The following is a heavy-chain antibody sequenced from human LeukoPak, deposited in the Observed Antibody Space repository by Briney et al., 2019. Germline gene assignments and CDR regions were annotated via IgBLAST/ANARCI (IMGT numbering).Heavy chain of an antibody. CDR3: AKPSYGGGNGLWDLDFDY. CDR2: ISGYNGNT. Sequence: ASVKVSCKASGYTFTSYGISWVRQAPGQGLEWMGWISGYNGNTKYAQKLQGRVTMTTDTSTTTAYMELRSLRSDDTAVYYCAKPSYGGGNGLWDLDFDYWGQGTLVTVSS. V-gene: IGHV1-18*01. D-gene: IGHD2-21*01. J-gene: IGHJ4*02. CDR1: GYTFTSYG.